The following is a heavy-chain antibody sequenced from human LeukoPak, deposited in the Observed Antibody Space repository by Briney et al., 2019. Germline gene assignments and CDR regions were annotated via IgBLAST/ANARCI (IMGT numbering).Heavy chain of an antibody. CDR2: IRYDGSNK. J-gene: IGHJ4*02. CDR3: AKDGVSSIKYYYDSSGYYYDN. Sequence: GGSLRLSCAASGFPFSSYGMHWVRQAPGKGLDWVAFIRYDGSNKFYSDSVKGRFTISRDNSKNTLYLQMNSLRAEDTAVYYCAKDGVSSIKYYYDSSGYYYDNWGQGTLVTVSS. V-gene: IGHV3-30*02. D-gene: IGHD3-22*01. CDR1: GFPFSSYG.